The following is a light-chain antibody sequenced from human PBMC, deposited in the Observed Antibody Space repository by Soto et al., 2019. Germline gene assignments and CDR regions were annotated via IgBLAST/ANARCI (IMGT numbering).Light chain of an antibody. CDR1: QSVSSY. CDR3: HQRSNWSRT. CDR2: DAS. V-gene: IGKV3-11*01. J-gene: IGKJ2*01. Sequence: EIVLTQSPATLSLSPGERATLSCRASQSVSSYLAWYQQKPGQAPRLLIYDASNSATAIPARFSGSGSGTDFTLTISSLEPEDVAVYYCHQRSNWSRTFGQGTKLEIK.